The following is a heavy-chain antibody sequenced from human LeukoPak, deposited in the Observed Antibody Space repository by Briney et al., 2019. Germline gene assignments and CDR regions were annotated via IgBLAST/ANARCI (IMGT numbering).Heavy chain of an antibody. J-gene: IGHJ6*02. Sequence: GESLKISCMGSGYTFTNYWIAWVRQMPGKGLEWMGLIYPGDSDTRYSPSFQGQVTISADKSISTAYLQWSSLKASDTATYYCARHRISGWPYYYGMDVWGQGTTVIVSS. V-gene: IGHV5-51*01. CDR2: IYPGDSDT. D-gene: IGHD6-19*01. CDR3: ARHRISGWPYYYGMDV. CDR1: GYTFTNYW.